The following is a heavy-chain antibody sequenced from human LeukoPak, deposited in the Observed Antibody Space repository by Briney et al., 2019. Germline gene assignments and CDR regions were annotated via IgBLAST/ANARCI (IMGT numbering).Heavy chain of an antibody. CDR1: GGSISSGDYY. D-gene: IGHD5-18*01. CDR2: IYYSGST. V-gene: IGHV4-30-4*08. Sequence: SETLSLTCTVSGGSISSGDYYWSWIRQPPGKGLEWIGYIYYSGSTYYNPSLKSRVTISVDTSKNQFSLKLSSVTAADTAVHYCASESGYSYGYDYYFDYWGQGTLVTVSP. CDR3: ASESGYSYGYDYYFDY. J-gene: IGHJ4*02.